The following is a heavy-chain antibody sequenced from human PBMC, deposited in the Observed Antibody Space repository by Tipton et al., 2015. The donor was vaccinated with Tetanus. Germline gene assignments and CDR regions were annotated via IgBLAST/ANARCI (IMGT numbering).Heavy chain of an antibody. J-gene: IGHJ4*02. Sequence: SLRLSCAASGFTFSSYAMSWVRQAPGKGLEWVSAISGSGGSTYYADSVKGRFTISRDNSKNTRYLQMNSLRAEDTAVCYCAKDRGYSSGSADDWGQGTLVTVSS. D-gene: IGHD3-10*01. CDR2: ISGSGGST. CDR1: GFTFSSYA. V-gene: IGHV3-23*01. CDR3: AKDRGYSSGSADD.